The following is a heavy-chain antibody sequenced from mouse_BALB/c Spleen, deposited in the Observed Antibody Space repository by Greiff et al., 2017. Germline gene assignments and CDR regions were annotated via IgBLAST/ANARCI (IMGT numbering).Heavy chain of an antibody. Sequence: DVMLVESGGGLVKPGGSLTLSCAASGFTFSSYAMSWVRQSPEKRLEWVAEISSGGSYTYYPDTVTGRFTISRDNAKNTLYLEMSSLRSEDTAMYYCARDQYYGSSYYAMDYWGQGTSVTVSS. CDR3: ARDQYYGSSYYAMDY. V-gene: IGHV5-9-4*01. CDR1: GFTFSSYA. J-gene: IGHJ4*01. D-gene: IGHD1-1*01. CDR2: ISSGGSYT.